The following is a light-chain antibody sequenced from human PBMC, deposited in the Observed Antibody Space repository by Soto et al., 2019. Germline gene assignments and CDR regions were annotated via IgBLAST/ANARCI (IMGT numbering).Light chain of an antibody. J-gene: IGKJ4*01. Sequence: EVVLTQSPDTLSLSAGERATLSCRTSHSVDIYVAWYQQKPGQAPRLLIYDSYNRVTGIPTRFSASGSGTDFSLTILRLEPEDSAIYYCQQRKDWPPLAFGGVTRVEFK. V-gene: IGKV3-11*01. CDR2: DSY. CDR3: QQRKDWPPLA. CDR1: HSVDIY.